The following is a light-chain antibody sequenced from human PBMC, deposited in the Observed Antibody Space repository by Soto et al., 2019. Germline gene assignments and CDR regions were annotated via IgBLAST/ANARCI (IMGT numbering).Light chain of an antibody. CDR1: QSVGTN. V-gene: IGKV3-15*01. Sequence: IVMTQSPATLSVSPGERATLSCRASQSVGTNLAWYHQKPGQAPRLLISGASTRATGVPARFTGSGSGTEFTLTVSSLQSVDFAVYYCQQYYNWPPTFGRGAKVDI. CDR2: GAS. J-gene: IGKJ1*01. CDR3: QQYYNWPPT.